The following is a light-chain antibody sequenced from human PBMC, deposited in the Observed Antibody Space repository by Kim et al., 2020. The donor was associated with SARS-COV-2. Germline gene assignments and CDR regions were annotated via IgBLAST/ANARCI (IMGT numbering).Light chain of an antibody. V-gene: IGLV1-47*01. CDR2: RNN. CDR3: AAWDDSLSGPM. J-gene: IGLJ3*02. Sequence: ELTQPPSASGTPGQRVTISCSGSSSNIGSNYVYWYQQLPGTAPKLLIYRNNQRPSGVPDRFSGSKSGTSASLAISGLRSEDEADYYCAAWDDSLSGPMFGGGTQLTVL. CDR1: SSNIGSNY.